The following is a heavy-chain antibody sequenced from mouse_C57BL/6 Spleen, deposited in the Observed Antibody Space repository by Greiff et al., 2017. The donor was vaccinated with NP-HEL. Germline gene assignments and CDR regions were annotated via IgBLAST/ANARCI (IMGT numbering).Heavy chain of an antibody. V-gene: IGHV1-52*01. CDR2: IDPSDSET. Sequence: QVQLKQPGAELVRPGSSVKLSCKASGYTFTSYWMHWVKQRPIQGLEWIGNIDPSDSETHYNQKFKDKATLTVDKSSSTAYMQLSSLTSEDSAVYYCARGDYDAYFDVWGTGTTVTVSS. D-gene: IGHD2-4*01. J-gene: IGHJ1*03. CDR1: GYTFTSYW. CDR3: ARGDYDAYFDV.